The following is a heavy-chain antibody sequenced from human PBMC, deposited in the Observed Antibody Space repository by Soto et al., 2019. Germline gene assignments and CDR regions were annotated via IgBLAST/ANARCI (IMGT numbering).Heavy chain of an antibody. D-gene: IGHD1-20*01. Sequence: GGDLRLSSEDYGFTLRCYAITWIRQAVGKGLEWVSLISANDVGTDYAESVKTRFTISTDQSRNTVYLQIDSLRAEDTAIYYCAKAKNDYNWDNRPPFDYWGQGSLVTVS. CDR2: ISANDVGT. V-gene: IGHV3-23*01. CDR3: AKAKNDYNWDNRPPFDY. CDR1: GFTLRCYA. J-gene: IGHJ4*02.